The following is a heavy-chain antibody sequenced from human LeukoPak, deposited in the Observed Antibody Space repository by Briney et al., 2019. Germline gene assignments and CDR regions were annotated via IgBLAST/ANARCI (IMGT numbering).Heavy chain of an antibody. CDR2: ISAYNGNT. D-gene: IGHD3-3*01. CDR3: ARVDYDFWSGYYNPYYYYGMDV. Sequence: ASVKVSCKASGYTFTSYGISWVRQAPGQGLEWMGWISAYNGNTNYAQKLQGRVTMTTDTSTSTAYMELRSLRSDDTAVYYCARVDYDFWSGYYNPYYYYGMDVWGQGTTVTVSS. CDR1: GYTFTSYG. J-gene: IGHJ6*02. V-gene: IGHV1-18*01.